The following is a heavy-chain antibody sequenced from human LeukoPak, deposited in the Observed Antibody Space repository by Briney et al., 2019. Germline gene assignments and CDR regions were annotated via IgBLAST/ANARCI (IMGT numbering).Heavy chain of an antibody. CDR3: VRHGGLVFVVQAFDP. V-gene: IGHV4-39*01. Sequence: SETLSLTCTVSGDSINSSNYYWAWIRQSPGTGLEWIGSIYYSGSTYYSPSLKSRVSISVDSSKDQFSLKLTSVTAADTALYFCVRHGGLVFVVQAFDPWSRGTLVTVSS. CDR1: GDSINSSNYY. D-gene: IGHD2-15*01. J-gene: IGHJ5*01. CDR2: IYYSGST.